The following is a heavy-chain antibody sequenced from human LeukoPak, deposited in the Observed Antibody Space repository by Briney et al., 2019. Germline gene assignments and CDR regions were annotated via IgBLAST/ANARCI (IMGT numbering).Heavy chain of an antibody. J-gene: IGHJ4*02. D-gene: IGHD5-24*01. CDR2: ISYSGST. Sequence: SETLSLTCTVSGGSISSNYWSWIRQPPGKGLEWIGYISYSGSTNYNPSLKSRATISVDTSKNQFSLKLSSVTATDTALYYCARSRDGYHPLDYWGQGTLVTVSS. V-gene: IGHV4-59*12. CDR3: ARSRDGYHPLDY. CDR1: GGSISSNY.